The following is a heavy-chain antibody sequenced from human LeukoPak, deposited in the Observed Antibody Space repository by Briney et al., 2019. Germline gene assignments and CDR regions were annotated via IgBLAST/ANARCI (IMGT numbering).Heavy chain of an antibody. CDR2: IIPIFGTA. Sequence: SVKVSCKASGGTFSNYAITWVRQAPGQGLEWMGGIIPIFGTANYAQKFQGRLTITADKSTNTVYMELSSLRFDDTAVYFCAGIPVFGVVLHQEPVWGKGTTVTVSS. D-gene: IGHD3-3*01. J-gene: IGHJ6*03. CDR3: AGIPVFGVVLHQEPV. CDR1: GGTFSNYA. V-gene: IGHV1-69*06.